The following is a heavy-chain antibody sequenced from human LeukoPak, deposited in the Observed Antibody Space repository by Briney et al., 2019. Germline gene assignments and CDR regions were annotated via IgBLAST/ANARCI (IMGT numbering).Heavy chain of an antibody. J-gene: IGHJ6*02. D-gene: IGHD3-10*01. CDR1: GGSISTYF. CDR2: IYYSGNT. CDR3: ARVPYGSGLHYGMDV. V-gene: IGHV4-59*01. Sequence: SETLSLTCTVSGGSISTYFWSWIRQPPGKGLEWIGYIYYSGNTNYNPSLKSRVTISIDTSKNQFSLKVSSVTAADTAVYYCARVPYGSGLHYGMDVWGQGTTVTVSS.